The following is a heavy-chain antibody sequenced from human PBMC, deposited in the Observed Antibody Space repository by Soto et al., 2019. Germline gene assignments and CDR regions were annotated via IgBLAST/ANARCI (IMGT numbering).Heavy chain of an antibody. V-gene: IGHV4-30-4*01. CDR3: ATMGTPATGLYYFDY. D-gene: IGHD1-7*01. CDR2: ISYSGST. CDR1: GGSISSGNYY. J-gene: IGHJ4*02. Sequence: SETLSLTCTVSGGSISSGNYYWSWIRQPPGKGLEWIGFISYSGSTYYNASLKSRFTISVDTSKNQFSLILFFVTAADTAVYYCATMGTPATGLYYFDYWGQGTLVTVSS.